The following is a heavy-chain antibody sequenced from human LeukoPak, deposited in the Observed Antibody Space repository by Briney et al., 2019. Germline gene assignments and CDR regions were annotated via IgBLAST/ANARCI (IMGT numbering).Heavy chain of an antibody. CDR2: INPNSGGT. D-gene: IGHD2-2*01. CDR1: GYTFTGYY. CDR3: ARAVIVVVPAAMGY. V-gene: IGHV1-2*02. J-gene: IGHJ4*02. Sequence: ASVKVSCKASGYTFTGYYMHWVRQAPGQGLEWIGWINPNSGGTNYAQKFQGRVTMTRDTSISTAYMELSRLRSDDTAVYYCARAVIVVVPAAMGYWGQGTLVTVSS.